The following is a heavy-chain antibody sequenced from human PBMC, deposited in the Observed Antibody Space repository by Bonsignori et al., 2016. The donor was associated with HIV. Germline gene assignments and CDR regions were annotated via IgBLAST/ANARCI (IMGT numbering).Heavy chain of an antibody. V-gene: IGHV3-23*01. CDR1: GLTFGSYA. D-gene: IGHD6-25*01. CDR2: ISESGDST. CDR3: ATPGFANFPSNAFDI. Sequence: GGSLRLSCTASGLTFGSYAMSWVRQAPGKGLEWVSDISESGDSTHYADSVKGRFTISRDNSRKTLSLQMNSLRAEDSAVYFCATPGFANFPSNAFDIWGQGTLVTVSS. J-gene: IGHJ3*02.